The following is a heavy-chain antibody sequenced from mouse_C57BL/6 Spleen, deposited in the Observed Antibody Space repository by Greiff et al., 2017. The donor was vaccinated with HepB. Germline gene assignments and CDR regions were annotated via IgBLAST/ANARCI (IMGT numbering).Heavy chain of an antibody. Sequence: QVQLQQSGAELVKPGASVKLSCKASGYTFTEYTIHWVKQRSGQGLEWIGWFYPGSGSIKYNEKFKDKATLTADKSSSTVYMELSRLTSEDSAVYFCARHEEKGERWLLHFDYWGQGTTLTVSS. CDR3: ARHEEKGERWLLHFDY. CDR1: GYTFTEYT. J-gene: IGHJ2*01. CDR2: FYPGSGSI. V-gene: IGHV1-62-2*01. D-gene: IGHD2-3*01.